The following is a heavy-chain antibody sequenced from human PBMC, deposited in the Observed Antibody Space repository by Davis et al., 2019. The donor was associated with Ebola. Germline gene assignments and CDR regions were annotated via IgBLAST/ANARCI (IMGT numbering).Heavy chain of an antibody. J-gene: IGHJ6*02. CDR2: ISSNGGST. D-gene: IGHD2-8*01. V-gene: IGHV3-64*01. Sequence: GGSLRLSCAASGFTFSSYAMHWVRQAPGKGLEYVSAISSNGGSTYYANSVKGRFTISRDNSKNTLYLQMGSLRAEDMAVYYCARGMAPSNYYYYGMDVWGQGTTVTVSS. CDR3: ARGMAPSNYYYYGMDV. CDR1: GFTFSSYA.